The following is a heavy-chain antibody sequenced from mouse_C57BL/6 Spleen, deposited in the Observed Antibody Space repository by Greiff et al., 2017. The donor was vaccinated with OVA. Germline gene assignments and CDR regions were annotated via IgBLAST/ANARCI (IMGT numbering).Heavy chain of an antibody. CDR3: ARGSSHYLDY. CDR2: IYPGDGDT. Sequence: VQLQESGPELVKPGASVKISCKASGYAFSSSWLHWVKQRPGTGLEWIGRIYPGDGDTNYNGQFKGNATLTADTSSSTAYMQLSSLTSEDSAVYFCARGSSHYLDYWGQGTTLTVSS. J-gene: IGHJ2*01. CDR1: GYAFSSSW. D-gene: IGHD1-1*01. V-gene: IGHV1-82*01.